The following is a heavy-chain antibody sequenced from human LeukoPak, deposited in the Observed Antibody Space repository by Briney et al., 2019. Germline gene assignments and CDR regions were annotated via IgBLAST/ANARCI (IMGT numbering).Heavy chain of an antibody. V-gene: IGHV4-39*07. CDR3: AKGSGNYFLFNY. Sequence: MASETLSLTCTVSGGSISSGPYYWGWIRQPPGKGLEWIGEINHSGSTNYNPSLKSRVTILVDTSKNQFSLRLSSVTAADTAVYYCAKGSGNYFLFNYWGQGTLVTVSS. D-gene: IGHD3-10*01. CDR2: INHSGST. CDR1: GGSISSGPYY. J-gene: IGHJ4*02.